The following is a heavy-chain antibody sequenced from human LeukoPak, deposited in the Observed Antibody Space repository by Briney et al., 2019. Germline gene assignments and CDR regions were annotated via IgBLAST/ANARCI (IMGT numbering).Heavy chain of an antibody. V-gene: IGHV4-39*01. J-gene: IGHJ3*02. Sequence: PSETLSLTCTVSGGSISSSSYYWGWIRQPPGKGLEWIGSIYYSGSTYYNPSLKSRVTISVDTSKNQFSLKLSSVTAADTAVYYCARHSVVVPAATDMIVVVRGAFDIWGQGTMVTVSS. CDR2: IYYSGST. CDR1: GGSISSSSYY. CDR3: ARHSVVVPAATDMIVVVRGAFDI. D-gene: IGHD2-2*01.